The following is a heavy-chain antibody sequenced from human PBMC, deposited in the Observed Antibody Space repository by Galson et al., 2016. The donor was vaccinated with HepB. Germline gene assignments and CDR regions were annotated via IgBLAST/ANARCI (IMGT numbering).Heavy chain of an antibody. CDR2: IRGSGGSI. Sequence: SLRLSCAASGFTFNNYAMSWVRQAPGKGLEWVSTIRGSGGSIYYADSVKGRFTISRDNSKNTLYLQLNTLRADDTAVYYCAKDQRSSSGSSLYYALHVWGQGTTVTVSS. CDR1: GFTFNNYA. J-gene: IGHJ6*02. D-gene: IGHD6-6*01. CDR3: AKDQRSSSGSSLYYALHV. V-gene: IGHV3-23*01.